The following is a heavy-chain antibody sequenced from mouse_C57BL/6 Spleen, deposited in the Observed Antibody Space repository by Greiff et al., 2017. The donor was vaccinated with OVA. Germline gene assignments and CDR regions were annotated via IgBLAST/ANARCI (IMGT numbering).Heavy chain of an antibody. Sequence: VQLVESGAELVKPGASVKISCKASGYAFSSYWMNWVKQRPGKGLEWIGQIYPGDGDTNYNGKFKGKATLTADKSSSTAYMQLSSLTSEDSAVYFCARSPGGPWFAYWGQGTLVTVSA. CDR3: ARSPGGPWFAY. CDR1: GYAFSSYW. V-gene: IGHV1-80*01. CDR2: IYPGDGDT. J-gene: IGHJ3*01.